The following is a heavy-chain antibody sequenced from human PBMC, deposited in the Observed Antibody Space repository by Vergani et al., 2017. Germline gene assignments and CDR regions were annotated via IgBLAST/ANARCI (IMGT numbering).Heavy chain of an antibody. CDR3: ARVRANDFWSGYFYYYYMDV. CDR1: GFTFSSYG. CDR2: IWYDGSNK. J-gene: IGHJ6*03. V-gene: IGHV3-33*01. D-gene: IGHD3-3*01. Sequence: QVQLVESGGGVVQPGRSLRLSCAASGFTFSSYGMHWVRQAPGKGLEWVAVIWYDGSNKYYADSVKGRFTISRDNSKNTLYRQMNSLRAEDTAVYYCARVRANDFWSGYFYYYYMDVWGKGTTVTVSS.